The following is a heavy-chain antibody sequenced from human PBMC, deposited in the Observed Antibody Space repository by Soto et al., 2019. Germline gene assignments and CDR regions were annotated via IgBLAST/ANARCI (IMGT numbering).Heavy chain of an antibody. J-gene: IGHJ4*02. CDR3: ARAPPRGYYDSSGYY. Sequence: GGSLRLSCAASGFTFSSYWMSWVRQAPGKGLEWVANIKQDGSEKYYVDSVKGRFTISRDNAKNSLYLQMNSLRAEDTAVYYCARAPPRGYYDSSGYYWGQGTLVTVSS. D-gene: IGHD3-22*01. CDR1: GFTFSSYW. CDR2: IKQDGSEK. V-gene: IGHV3-7*01.